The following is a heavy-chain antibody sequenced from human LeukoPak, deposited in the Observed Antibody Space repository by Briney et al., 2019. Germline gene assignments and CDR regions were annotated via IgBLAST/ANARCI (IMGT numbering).Heavy chain of an antibody. CDR3: AREDSLGSEAFDI. Sequence: ASVKVSCKASGGTFSSYAISWVRQAPGQGLEWMGGIIPIFGTANYAQKFQGRVTITTGESTSTAYMELSSLRSEDTAVYYCAREDSLGSEAFDIWGQGTMVTVSS. V-gene: IGHV1-69*05. CDR2: IIPIFGTA. J-gene: IGHJ3*02. D-gene: IGHD3-16*01. CDR1: GGTFSSYA.